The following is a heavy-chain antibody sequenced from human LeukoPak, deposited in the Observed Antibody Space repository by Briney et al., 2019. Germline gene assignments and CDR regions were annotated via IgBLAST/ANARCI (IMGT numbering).Heavy chain of an antibody. V-gene: IGHV3-21*01. CDR1: GFTFSSYA. D-gene: IGHD2-21*02. CDR3: ARRGGQDTVTAYPHY. J-gene: IGHJ4*02. Sequence: GGSLRLSCAASGFTFSSYAMSWVRQAPGKGLEWVSLISSGSSFTYYADSVKGRFTIYRDNAKNSLYLQMNSLGVEDTAVYYCARRGGQDTVTAYPHYWGQGTLVT. CDR2: ISSGSSFT.